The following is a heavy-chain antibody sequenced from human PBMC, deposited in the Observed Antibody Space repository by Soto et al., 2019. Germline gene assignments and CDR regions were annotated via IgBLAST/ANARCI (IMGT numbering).Heavy chain of an antibody. CDR2: IYYTGDT. CDR1: GDSMDNNY. V-gene: IGHV4-59*01. CDR3: ARGGWSHDC. J-gene: IGHJ4*02. D-gene: IGHD2-15*01. Sequence: VQLQESGPGLVKPSETLSLTCTVSGDSMDNNYWSWVRQSPGKGPEWIGDIYYTGDTNYNPSLSSRLTILVETSKNQFSLNLRSVTTADTAVYYCARGGWSHDCGGQGALVTVSS.